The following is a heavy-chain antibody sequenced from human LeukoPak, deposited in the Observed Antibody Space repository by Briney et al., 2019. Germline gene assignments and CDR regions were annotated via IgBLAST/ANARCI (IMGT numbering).Heavy chain of an antibody. J-gene: IGHJ4*02. CDR3: ARVSAWYPAN. D-gene: IGHD6-13*01. CDR2: IKQDGSEK. V-gene: IGHV3-7*01. Sequence: SLRLXXXXSXXTFRSXWMSWVRQAPGKGLEWVANIKQDGSEKYYVDSVKGRLTISRDNAKNSLYLQMNSLRAEDTAVYFCARVSAWYPANWGQGTLVTVSS. CDR1: XXTFRSXW.